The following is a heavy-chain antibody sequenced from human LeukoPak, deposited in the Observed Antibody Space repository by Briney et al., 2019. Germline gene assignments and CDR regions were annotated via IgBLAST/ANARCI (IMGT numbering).Heavy chain of an antibody. CDR2: ISWDCGTT. J-gene: IGHJ4*02. Sequence: GESLRLSCAASGFTFDDYTMHWVRQAPGKGLEWVSLISWDCGTTNYADSVKGRFTISRDNAKNSLYLQMNSLRAEDTAVYYCARDRWGYSYGGYWGQGTPVTVSS. CDR1: GFTFDDYT. CDR3: ARDRWGYSYGGY. D-gene: IGHD5-18*01. V-gene: IGHV3-43*01.